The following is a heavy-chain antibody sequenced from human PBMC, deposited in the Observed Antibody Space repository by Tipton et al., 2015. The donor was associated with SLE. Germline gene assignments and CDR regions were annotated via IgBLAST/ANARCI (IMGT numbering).Heavy chain of an antibody. CDR3: ARVTYYDFWSGYDDAFDI. D-gene: IGHD3-3*01. V-gene: IGHV4-61*01. CDR1: GGSISSGCYY. Sequence: TLSLTCTVSGGSISSGCYYWSWIRQHPGKGLEWIGYIYYSGSTNYNPSLKSRVTISVDTSKNQFSLKLSSVTAADTAVYYCARVTYYDFWSGYDDAFDIWGQGTMVTVSS. CDR2: IYYSGST. J-gene: IGHJ3*02.